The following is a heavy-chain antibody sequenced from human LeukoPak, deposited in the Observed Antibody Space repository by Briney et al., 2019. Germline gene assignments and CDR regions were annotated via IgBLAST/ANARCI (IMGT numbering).Heavy chain of an antibody. CDR2: ISWNSGSI. CDR1: GFTFDDYA. Sequence: PGGSLRLSCAASGFTFDDYAMHWVRQAPGKGLEWVSGISWNSGSIGYADSVKGRFTISRDNSKNTLYLQMNSLRAEDTAVYYCARQRNTVFDYWGQGTLVTVSS. D-gene: IGHD4-17*01. V-gene: IGHV3-9*01. J-gene: IGHJ4*02. CDR3: ARQRNTVFDY.